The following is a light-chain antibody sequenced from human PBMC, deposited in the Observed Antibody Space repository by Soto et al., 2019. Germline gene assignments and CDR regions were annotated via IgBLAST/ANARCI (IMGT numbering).Light chain of an antibody. Sequence: IQLTQSPPSLSASVGDRVTITCRASETIYRYLNWYQQKPGKAPSLLISDASTLQGGVPSRFSGSGSGNDFTLSISSLQSEDFATYYCQQSYKTQHTFGQGTKVDI. CDR2: DAS. CDR3: QQSYKTQHT. CDR1: ETIYRY. J-gene: IGKJ2*01. V-gene: IGKV1-39*01.